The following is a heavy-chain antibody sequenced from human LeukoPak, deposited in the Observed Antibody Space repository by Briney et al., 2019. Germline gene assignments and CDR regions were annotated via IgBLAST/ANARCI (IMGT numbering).Heavy chain of an antibody. CDR3: ARLIAADPQLDS. Sequence: SGTLSLTCAVSGGSISSDNWWNWVRQPPGKGLECIGEIHHSGSTKYNPSLKGRVTVSVDKSKNQFSLKLTSVTAADTAVYYCARLIAADPQLDSWGQGTLVTVSS. J-gene: IGHJ4*02. CDR1: GGSISSDNW. CDR2: IHHSGST. V-gene: IGHV4-4*02. D-gene: IGHD6-13*01.